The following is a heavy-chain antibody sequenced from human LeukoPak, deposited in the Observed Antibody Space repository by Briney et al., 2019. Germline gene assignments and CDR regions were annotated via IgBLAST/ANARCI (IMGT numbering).Heavy chain of an antibody. D-gene: IGHD3-3*01. Sequence: SQTLSLTCTVSGGPISSGDYYWSWIRQTPGKGLEWIGYIYYSGSTYYNPSLKSRVTISVDTSKNQFSLKLSSVTAADTAVYYCARALNFWSGWYYYMDVWGKGTTVTVSS. CDR1: GGPISSGDYY. CDR3: ARALNFWSGWYYYMDV. CDR2: IYYSGST. V-gene: IGHV4-30-4*08. J-gene: IGHJ6*03.